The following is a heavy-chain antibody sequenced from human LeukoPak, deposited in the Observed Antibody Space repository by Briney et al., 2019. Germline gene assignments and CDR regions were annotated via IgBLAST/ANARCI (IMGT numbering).Heavy chain of an antibody. CDR1: GGSISSYY. J-gene: IGHJ4*02. Sequence: PSETLSLTCTVSGGSISSYYWSWIRQPPGKGLEWIGYIYYSGSTNYNPSLKSRVTISVDTSKNQFSLKLSSVTAADTAVYYCARGATIFGVVISFDYWGQGTLVTVSS. CDR2: IYYSGST. V-gene: IGHV4-59*01. D-gene: IGHD3-3*01. CDR3: ARGATIFGVVISFDY.